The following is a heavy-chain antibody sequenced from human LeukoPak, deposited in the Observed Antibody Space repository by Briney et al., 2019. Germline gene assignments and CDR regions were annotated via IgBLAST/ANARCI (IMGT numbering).Heavy chain of an antibody. CDR2: ISAYNGNT. J-gene: IGHJ4*02. Sequence: ASVKVSCKASGYTFTSYGISWVRQAPGQGLEWMGWISAYNGNTNYAQKLQGRVTMTTDTSTSTAYMELRSLRSDDAAVYYCAREEYYGSGSYLAVYYFDYWGQGTLVTVSS. CDR3: AREEYYGSGSYLAVYYFDY. CDR1: GYTFTSYG. V-gene: IGHV1-18*01. D-gene: IGHD3-10*01.